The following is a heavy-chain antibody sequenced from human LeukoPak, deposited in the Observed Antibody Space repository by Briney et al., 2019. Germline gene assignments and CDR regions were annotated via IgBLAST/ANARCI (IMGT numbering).Heavy chain of an antibody. V-gene: IGHV1-46*01. J-gene: IGHJ4*02. CDR3: ARGAVAYCGGDCYSTLDY. D-gene: IGHD2-21*02. Sequence: GASVKVSCKASGYTFTSYYMHWVRQAPGQGLEWMGIINPSGGSTSYAQKFQGRVTMTRDTSTSTVYMELSSLRSEDTAVYYCARGAVAYCGGDCYSTLDYWGQGTLVTVSS. CDR2: INPSGGST. CDR1: GYTFTSYY.